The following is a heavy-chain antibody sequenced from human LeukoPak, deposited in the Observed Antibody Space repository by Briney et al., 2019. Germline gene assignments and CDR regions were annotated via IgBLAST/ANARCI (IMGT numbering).Heavy chain of an antibody. D-gene: IGHD6-6*01. Sequence: PGRSLRLSCAASGFTFSSYAMHWVRQAPGKGLDWVAVIWYDGSNKYYADSVKGRFTISRDNSKNTMYLQMNSLRVEDTAVYYCAKRGGSSGYFFEYCGQGTQVNVSS. V-gene: IGHV3-33*06. CDR3: AKRGGSSGYFFEY. J-gene: IGHJ4*02. CDR1: GFTFSSYA. CDR2: IWYDGSNK.